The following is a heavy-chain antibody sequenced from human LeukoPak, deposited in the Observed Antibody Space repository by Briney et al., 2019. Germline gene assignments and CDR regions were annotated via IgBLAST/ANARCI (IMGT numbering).Heavy chain of an antibody. Sequence: GGSLRLSCAASGLPFRDHAMHWVRQAPGKGLEWVAVISYDARHENYADSVKGRFTVSRDDSRSTLYLQMNSLKTDDTAVYFCARDEFDGYNLGPSIYWGQGTLVTVSS. J-gene: IGHJ4*02. D-gene: IGHD5-24*01. CDR3: ARDEFDGYNLGPSIY. V-gene: IGHV3-30*03. CDR1: GLPFRDHA. CDR2: ISYDARHE.